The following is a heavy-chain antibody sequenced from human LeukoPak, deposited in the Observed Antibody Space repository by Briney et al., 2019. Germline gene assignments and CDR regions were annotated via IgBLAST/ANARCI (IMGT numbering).Heavy chain of an antibody. V-gene: IGHV3-21*05. CDR2: ISSRGDN. D-gene: IGHD6-19*01. Sequence: GGSLRLSCAASGFTFSTYSMNWVRQAPGKGLEWVSYISSRGDNYYADSVKGRFTISRDNAKNSLYLQMNSLRVEDTALYYCARDGGWYGGGNFDYWGQGTLVTVSS. J-gene: IGHJ4*02. CDR1: GFTFSTYS. CDR3: ARDGGWYGGGNFDY.